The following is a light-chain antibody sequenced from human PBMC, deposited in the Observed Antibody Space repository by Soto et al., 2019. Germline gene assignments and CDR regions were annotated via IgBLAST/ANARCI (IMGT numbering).Light chain of an antibody. J-gene: IGKJ5*01. Sequence: DIQMTQSPSTLSASVGDRVTITCRASQSIRNYLAWYQQKPGKAPKLVIYAASNLQSGVPTRFSGRGSGTEFTLTISGLQPDDIATYYCQHYETYSPVTFGQGTRLEIK. CDR3: QHYETYSPVT. CDR1: QSIRNY. V-gene: IGKV1-5*03. CDR2: AAS.